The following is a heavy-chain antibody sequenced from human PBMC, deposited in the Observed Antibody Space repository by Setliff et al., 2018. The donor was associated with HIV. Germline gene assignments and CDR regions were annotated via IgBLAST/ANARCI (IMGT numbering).Heavy chain of an antibody. Sequence: KPSETLSLTCTVFGDFISSSSYYWAWIRQPPGKGLEWIGSFYTTGNVYSPSFKSRVSISIDTAKTQLSLRLTSLSATDTAVYYCARFPHEREPKTWGQGTLVTVSS. J-gene: IGHJ1*01. D-gene: IGHD1-1*01. CDR1: GDFISSSSYY. V-gene: IGHV4-39*01. CDR2: FYTTGN. CDR3: ARFPHEREPKT.